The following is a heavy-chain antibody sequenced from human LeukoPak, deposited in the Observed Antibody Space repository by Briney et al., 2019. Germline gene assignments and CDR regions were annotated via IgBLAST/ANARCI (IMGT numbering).Heavy chain of an antibody. CDR1: GFTFSSYS. Sequence: GGSLRLSCAASGFTFSSYSMNWVRQAPGKGLEWVSSISSSSSYIYYADSVKGRLTISRDNAKNSLYLQMNSLRAEDTAVYYCARDGDSGSYGWRVPYYYYYYMDVWGKGTTVTVSS. CDR2: ISSSSSYI. D-gene: IGHD1-26*01. CDR3: ARDGDSGSYGWRVPYYYYYYMDV. J-gene: IGHJ6*03. V-gene: IGHV3-21*04.